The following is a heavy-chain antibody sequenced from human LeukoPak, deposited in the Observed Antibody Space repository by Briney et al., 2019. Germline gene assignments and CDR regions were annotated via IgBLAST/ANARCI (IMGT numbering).Heavy chain of an antibody. V-gene: IGHV4-4*07. CDR1: GGSISSYD. CDR2: IYTSGST. J-gene: IGHJ4*02. CDR3: ARVLQRAFFDY. Sequence: SETLSLTCTVSGGSISSYDWSWIRQPAGKGLEWIGRIYTSGSTDYNPSLKSRVTMSVDTSKNQFSLKLSSVTAADTAVYYCARVLQRAFFDYWGQGTLVTVSS. D-gene: IGHD3-3*02.